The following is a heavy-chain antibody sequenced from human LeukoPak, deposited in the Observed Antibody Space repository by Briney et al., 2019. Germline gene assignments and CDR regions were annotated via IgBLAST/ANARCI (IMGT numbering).Heavy chain of an antibody. Sequence: PSETLSLTYAGSGGCIRSNYRSWIRQPPGQGLECIGYISSSGSTNYNPSLESRVTISKDMSKNQFSLKLSSVTAADTALYYCARLIYNTYTNNWRFDYWGQGTLVTVSS. CDR1: GGCIRSNY. CDR2: ISSSGST. V-gene: IGHV4-4*08. J-gene: IGHJ4*02. D-gene: IGHD1-1*01. CDR3: ARLIYNTYTNNWRFDY.